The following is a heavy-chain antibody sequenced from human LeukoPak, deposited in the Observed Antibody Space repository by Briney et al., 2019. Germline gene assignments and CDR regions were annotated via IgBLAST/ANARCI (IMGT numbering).Heavy chain of an antibody. D-gene: IGHD1-26*01. CDR3: ARGGSYYPLDY. CDR1: GFTVSSNY. CDR2: IYSGGST. V-gene: IGHV3-66*01. J-gene: IGHJ4*02. Sequence: AGSLRLSCAASGFTVSSNYMSWIRQAPGKGLEWVSVIYSGGSTYYADSVKGRFTISRDNSKNPLYLQMNTLTAEDTAVYYCARGGSYYPLDYWGQGTLVTVSS.